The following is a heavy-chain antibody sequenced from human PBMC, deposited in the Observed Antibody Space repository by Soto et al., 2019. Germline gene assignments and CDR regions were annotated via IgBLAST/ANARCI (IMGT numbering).Heavy chain of an antibody. V-gene: IGHV1-69*13. CDR3: ARDRYCSGGSCHNWFDP. D-gene: IGHD2-15*01. J-gene: IGHJ5*02. CDR2: IIPIFGTA. CDR1: GGTFSSYE. Sequence: AVKVSCKESGGTFSSYENSWVRQAPGQGLEWMGGIIPIFGTANYAQKFQGRVTITADESTSTAYMELSSLRSEDTAVYYCARDRYCSGGSCHNWFDPWGQGTLVTGSS.